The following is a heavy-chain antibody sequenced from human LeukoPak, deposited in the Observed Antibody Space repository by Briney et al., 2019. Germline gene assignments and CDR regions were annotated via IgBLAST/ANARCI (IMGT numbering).Heavy chain of an antibody. D-gene: IGHD2-8*01. CDR3: ARIMDGPFYYFDY. V-gene: IGHV4-59*11. J-gene: IGHJ4*02. CDR2: IYYSGST. Sequence: SETLSLTCTVSGGSISSHYWSWIRQPPGKGLEWIGYIYYSGSTNYNPSLKSRVTISVDTSKNQFSLKLSSVTAADTAVYYCARIMDGPFYYFDYWGQGTLVTVSS. CDR1: GGSISSHY.